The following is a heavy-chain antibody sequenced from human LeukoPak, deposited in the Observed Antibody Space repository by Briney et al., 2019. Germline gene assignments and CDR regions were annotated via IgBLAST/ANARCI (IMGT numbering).Heavy chain of an antibody. CDR1: GGSISSYY. Sequence: EPSETLSLTCTVSGGSISSYYWSWIRQPAGKGLEWIGRIHTSGSTNYNPSLKSRVTMSVDTSKNQFSLKLSSVTAADTAVYYCARDSVPDDFWSGYYNLGGQVVWFDPWGQGTLVTVSS. CDR2: IHTSGST. D-gene: IGHD3-3*01. CDR3: ARDSVPDDFWSGYYNLGGQVVWFDP. V-gene: IGHV4-4*07. J-gene: IGHJ5*02.